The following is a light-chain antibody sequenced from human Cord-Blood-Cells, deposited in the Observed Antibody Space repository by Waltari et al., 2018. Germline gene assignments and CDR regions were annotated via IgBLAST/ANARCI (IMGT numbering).Light chain of an antibody. J-gene: IGLJ2*01. CDR3: QSYDSSLSGSV. V-gene: IGLV1-40*01. CDR1: SSNIGAGYD. Sequence: QSVLTQPPSVSGAPGPRVTISCTGSSSNIGAGYDVHWYQQLPGTAPKLLIYGNSNRPSGVPDRFSGSKSGTSASLAITGLRAEDEADYYCQSYDSSLSGSVFGGGTKLTVL. CDR2: GNS.